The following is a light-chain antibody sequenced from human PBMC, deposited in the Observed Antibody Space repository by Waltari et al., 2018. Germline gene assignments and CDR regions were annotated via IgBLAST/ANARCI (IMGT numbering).Light chain of an antibody. Sequence: QSALSQPASVSGSPGQSITISCTGTSSDSGGVNCVSWYQQHPGKAPNLLIYEVTKRPPGVSSRFSGSRSGNTASLTISGLQGEDEADYYCATEDRLNGPIFGGGTKLTVL. CDR3: ATEDRLNGPI. CDR1: SSDSGGVNC. V-gene: IGLV2-14*01. CDR2: EVT. J-gene: IGLJ2*01.